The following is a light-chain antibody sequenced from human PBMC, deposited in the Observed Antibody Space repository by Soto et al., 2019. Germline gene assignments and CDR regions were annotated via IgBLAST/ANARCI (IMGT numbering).Light chain of an antibody. J-gene: IGLJ2*01. CDR3: SSYAGSNNLL. CDR2: EVS. Sequence: QSALTQPPSASGSPGQSVTISCTGTSSDVGAYNYVSWYQQHPGKAPKLMIYEVSKRPSGVPDRFSGSKSGNTASLTVSGLQAEDGADYYCSSYAGSNNLLFGGGTQLTVL. V-gene: IGLV2-8*01. CDR1: SSDVGAYNY.